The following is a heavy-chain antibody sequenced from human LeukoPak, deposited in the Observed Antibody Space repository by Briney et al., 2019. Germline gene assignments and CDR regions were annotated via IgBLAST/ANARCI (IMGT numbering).Heavy chain of an antibody. CDR1: GGSISSSSYY. J-gene: IGHJ4*02. CDR2: IYYSGST. V-gene: IGHV4-39*01. D-gene: IGHD6-6*01. CDR3: ARPGSSSYTSNFDY. Sequence: SETLSLTCTVSGGSISSSSYYWGWIRQPPGKGLEWIGTIYYSGSTFSNPSFRSRVTISVDTAKNQFYLKLSSVTAADTAVYYCARPGSSSYTSNFDYWGRGILVT.